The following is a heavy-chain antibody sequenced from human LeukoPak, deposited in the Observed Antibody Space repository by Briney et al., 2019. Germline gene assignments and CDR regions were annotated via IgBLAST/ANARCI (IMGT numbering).Heavy chain of an antibody. CDR3: ARALMVRGVFPLSYYYGMDV. D-gene: IGHD3-10*01. J-gene: IGHJ6*02. CDR1: GDSVSSNSAA. V-gene: IGHV6-1*01. CDR2: TYYRSKWYN. Sequence: SQTLSLTCAISGDSVSSNSAAWNWIRQSPSRGLEWLGRTYYRSKWYNDYAVSVKSRITINPDTSKNQFSLQLNSVTPEDTAVYYCARALMVRGVFPLSYYYGMDVWAKGPRSPSP.